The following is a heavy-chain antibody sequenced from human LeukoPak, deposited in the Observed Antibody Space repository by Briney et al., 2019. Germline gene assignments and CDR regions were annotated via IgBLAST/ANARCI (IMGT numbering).Heavy chain of an antibody. V-gene: IGHV3-11*01. CDR1: GFSFSDYY. J-gene: IGHJ4*02. CDR2: ISHSGDTI. Sequence: GGSLRLSCAASGFSFSDYYMSWIRQAPGKGLEWISKISHSGDTIYYADSVKGRFTISRDNTENSLFLQMNSLRAEDTAVYYCAKDIRRNLQFLDQYSFDSWGQGTLVTVSS. CDR3: AKDIRRNLQFLDQYSFDS. D-gene: IGHD3-3*01.